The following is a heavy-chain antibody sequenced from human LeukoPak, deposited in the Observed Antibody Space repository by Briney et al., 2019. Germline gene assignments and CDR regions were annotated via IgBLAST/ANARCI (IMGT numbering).Heavy chain of an antibody. Sequence: SETLSLTCTVSGGSISSYYWSWNRQPPGKGLEWIGYIYYSGSTNYNPSLKSRVTISVDTSKNQFSLKLSSVTAADTAVYYCARESSPQWLGNNWFDPWGQGTLVTVSS. CDR1: GGSISSYY. D-gene: IGHD6-19*01. V-gene: IGHV4-59*01. CDR3: ARESSPQWLGNNWFDP. J-gene: IGHJ5*02. CDR2: IYYSGST.